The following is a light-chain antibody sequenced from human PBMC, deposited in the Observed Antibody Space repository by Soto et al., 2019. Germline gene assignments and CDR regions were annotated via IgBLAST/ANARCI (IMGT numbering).Light chain of an antibody. CDR2: DVN. V-gene: IGLV2-8*01. CDR3: VSFAGGTYV. CDR1: SSDVGAYIF. J-gene: IGLJ1*01. Sequence: QSALTQPPSASRSPGQSVTISCTGTSSDVGAYIFVSWYQQHPGKAPKLMVYDVNRRPPGVPDRFFGSKSGNTASLTVSGLQAEDEADYYCVSFAGGTYVFGTGTKVTVL.